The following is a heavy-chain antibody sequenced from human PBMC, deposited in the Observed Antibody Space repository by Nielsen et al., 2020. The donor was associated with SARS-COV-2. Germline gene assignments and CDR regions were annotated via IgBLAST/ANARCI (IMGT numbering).Heavy chain of an antibody. J-gene: IGHJ5*02. V-gene: IGHV4-34*01. CDR1: GGSFSGYY. CDR2: IDHSGST. CDR3: ARLGRHGMEFYDFWSEARVRWFDP. D-gene: IGHD3-3*01. Sequence: SETLSLTCAVYGGSFSGYYWSWIRQPPGKGLEWIGEIDHSGSTNYNPSLKSRVTISLDTSENQFSLKLRSVTAADTAVYFCARLGRHGMEFYDFWSEARVRWFDPWGQGTLVTVSS.